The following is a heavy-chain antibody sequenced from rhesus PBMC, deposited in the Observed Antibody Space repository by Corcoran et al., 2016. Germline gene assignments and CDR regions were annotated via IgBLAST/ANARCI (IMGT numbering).Heavy chain of an antibody. CDR3: ARHNWGSGSWNYFDY. CDR2: IYGCGGST. V-gene: IGHV4-93*02. D-gene: IGHD6-25*01. CDR1: GGSISSSNW. Sequence: QVQLQESGPAVVKPSETLSLTCAVSGGSISSSNWWSWIRQSPGTGLEWIGGIYGCGGSTEYNPSLKSRGTISIDTSKNQFSLKLSSVTAADTAVYYCARHNWGSGSWNYFDYWGQGVLVTVSS. J-gene: IGHJ4*01.